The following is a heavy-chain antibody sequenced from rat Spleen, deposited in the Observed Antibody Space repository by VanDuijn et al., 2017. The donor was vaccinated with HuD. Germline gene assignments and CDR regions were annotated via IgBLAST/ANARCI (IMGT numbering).Heavy chain of an antibody. J-gene: IGHJ4*01. CDR1: GFTFSNYD. CDR3: AREGYYSSYGVMDA. CDR2: ISTGGGNT. Sequence: EVQLVESGGGLVQPGRSLKLSCVASGFTFSNYDMAWVRQAPTKGLEWVASISTGGGNTYYRDSVKGRFTISRDNAKSTLYLQMDSLRSEDTATYYCAREGYYSSYGVMDAWGQGASVTVSS. V-gene: IGHV5-25*01. D-gene: IGHD1-2*01.